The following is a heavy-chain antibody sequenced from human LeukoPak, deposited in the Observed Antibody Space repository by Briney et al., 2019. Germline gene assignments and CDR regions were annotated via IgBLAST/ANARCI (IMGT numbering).Heavy chain of an antibody. CDR2: ISYDGSNK. J-gene: IGHJ6*03. V-gene: IGHV3-30-3*01. CDR3: AREPYSRSIFYFYVDV. D-gene: IGHD6-6*01. Sequence: GGSLRLSCAASGFTFSSYAMTWVRQAPGKGLEWVAVISYDGSNKYYLDSVEGRFTISRDNSKNTLYLQMNSLRAEDTAMYHCAREPYSRSIFYFYVDVWGKGTTVTVSS. CDR1: GFTFSSYA.